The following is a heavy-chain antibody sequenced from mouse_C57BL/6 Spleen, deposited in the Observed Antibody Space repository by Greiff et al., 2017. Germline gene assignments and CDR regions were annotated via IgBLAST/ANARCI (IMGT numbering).Heavy chain of an antibody. V-gene: IGHV1-52*01. D-gene: IGHD1-1*01. CDR1: GYTFTSYW. CDR3: ARYGSSSHYAMDY. J-gene: IGHJ4*01. Sequence: VQLQQPGAELVMPGASVKLSCKASGYTFTSYWMHWVKQRPIQGLEWIGNIDPSDSETHYNQKFKDKATLTVDKSSSTAYMQLSSLTSEDSAVYYCARYGSSSHYAMDYWGQGTSVTVSS. CDR2: IDPSDSET.